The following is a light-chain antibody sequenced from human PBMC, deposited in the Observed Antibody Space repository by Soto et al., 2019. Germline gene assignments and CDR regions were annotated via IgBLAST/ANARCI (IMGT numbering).Light chain of an antibody. V-gene: IGLV2-14*01. Sequence: QSALTQPASVSGSPGQSITISCTGTSSDVGGYDYVSWYQQYPGKAPKVMIYGVSNRPSGVSDLFSGSKSVNTASLTISWLQAEDEADYYCSSYSSSSTKVFGGGTKLTVL. CDR1: SSDVGGYDY. CDR2: GVS. CDR3: SSYSSSSTKV. J-gene: IGLJ2*01.